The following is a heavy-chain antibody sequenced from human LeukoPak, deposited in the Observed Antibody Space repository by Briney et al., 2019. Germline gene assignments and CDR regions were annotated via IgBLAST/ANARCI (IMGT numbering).Heavy chain of an antibody. CDR3: ARLKPTYYSDSSGFDY. V-gene: IGHV4-34*01. CDR2: INHSGST. CDR1: GGSXXGYS. Sequence: YGGSXXGYSWNWVRQPPGQGLEWIGEINHSGSTNYNPSLKSRVTVSVHTSKNQFSLKLTSVTAADTAVYYCARLKPTYYSDSSGFDYWGQGTLVTVSS. J-gene: IGHJ4*02. D-gene: IGHD3-22*01.